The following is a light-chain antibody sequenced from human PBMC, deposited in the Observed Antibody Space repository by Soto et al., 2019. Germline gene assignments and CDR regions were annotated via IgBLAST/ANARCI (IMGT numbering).Light chain of an antibody. CDR2: GAS. Sequence: IVLTQSPGTLSLSPGQRATLSCRASQSVSSSYLAWYQQKPGQAPRLLIYGASSRATGIPDRFSGSGSGTDFTLTISRLEPEDFAVYYCQQYGSSRRLTFGGGTKVDIK. J-gene: IGKJ4*01. V-gene: IGKV3-20*01. CDR3: QQYGSSRRLT. CDR1: QSVSSSY.